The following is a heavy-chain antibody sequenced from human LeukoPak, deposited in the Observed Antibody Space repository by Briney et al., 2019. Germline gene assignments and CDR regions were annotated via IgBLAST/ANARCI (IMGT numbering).Heavy chain of an antibody. D-gene: IGHD2-15*01. Sequence: PGGSLRLSCTTSGFTFGDYAMSWVRQAPGKGLEWVGFIRSKAYGGTTEYAASVKGRFTISRDDSKSIAYLEMNSLKTEDTAEYSCTRGYRSGGSCFRAFDIWGQGTMVTVSS. CDR2: IRSKAYGGTT. CDR3: TRGYRSGGSCFRAFDI. J-gene: IGHJ3*02. V-gene: IGHV3-49*04. CDR1: GFTFGDYA.